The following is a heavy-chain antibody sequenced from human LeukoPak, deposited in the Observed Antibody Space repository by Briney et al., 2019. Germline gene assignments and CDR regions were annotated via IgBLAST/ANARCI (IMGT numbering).Heavy chain of an antibody. CDR3: ARGPTTYYFDN. D-gene: IGHD3-16*01. V-gene: IGHV4-59*01. Sequence: SETLSLTCTVSGGSINRYYWSWIRQTPGKGLEWIGYIYSSGSTNYNPSLKSRVIISVGTSKNQFSLKLNSVTAADTAVFYCARGPTTYYFDNWGQGTLVTVSS. J-gene: IGHJ4*02. CDR2: IYSSGST. CDR1: GGSINRYY.